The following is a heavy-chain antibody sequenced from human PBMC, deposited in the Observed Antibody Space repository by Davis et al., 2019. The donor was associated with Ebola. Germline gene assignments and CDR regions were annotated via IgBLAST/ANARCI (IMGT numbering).Heavy chain of an antibody. J-gene: IGHJ6*02. CDR2: INHSGST. CDR3: ARDSRWLQSNYYYYGMDV. D-gene: IGHD5-24*01. CDR1: GGSFSGYY. V-gene: IGHV4-34*01. Sequence: PSETLSLTCAVYGGSFSGYYWSWIRQPPGKGLEWIGEINHSGSTNYNPSLKSRVTISVDTSKNQFSLKLSSVTAADTALYYCARDSRWLQSNYYYYGMDVWGQGTTVTVSS.